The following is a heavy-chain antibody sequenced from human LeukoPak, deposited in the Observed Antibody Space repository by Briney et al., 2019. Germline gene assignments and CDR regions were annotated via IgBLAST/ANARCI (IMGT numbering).Heavy chain of an antibody. D-gene: IGHD2-15*01. V-gene: IGHV7-4-1*02. J-gene: IGHJ4*02. CDR3: ARYFCGGGSCYPFDY. CDR2: INTDTGDP. Sequence: ASVKVSCKASGYSFNKYAMNWVRQAPGQGPEWMGWINTDTGDPTYAQGFTGRFVFSLDTSATTAYLQISSLKAEDTATYYCARYFCGGGSCYPFDYWGQGTLVTVSS. CDR1: GYSFNKYA.